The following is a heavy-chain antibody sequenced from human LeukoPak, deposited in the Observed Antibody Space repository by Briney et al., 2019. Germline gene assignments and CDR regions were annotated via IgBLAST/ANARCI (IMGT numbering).Heavy chain of an antibody. Sequence: KTSETLSLTCTVSGGSISSSSYYWGWIRQPPGKGLEWIGSIYYSGSTYYNPSLKSRVTISVDTSKNQFSLKLSSVTAADTAVYYCARTSLGLAFDYWGQGTLVTVSS. V-gene: IGHV4-39*01. CDR3: ARTSLGLAFDY. D-gene: IGHD3-16*01. J-gene: IGHJ4*02. CDR2: IYYSGST. CDR1: GGSISSSSYY.